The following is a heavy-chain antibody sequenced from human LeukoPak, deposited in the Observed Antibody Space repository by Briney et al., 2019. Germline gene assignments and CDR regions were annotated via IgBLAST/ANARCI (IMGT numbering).Heavy chain of an antibody. V-gene: IGHV4-39*07. CDR2: IYYSGST. D-gene: IGHD5-18*01. Sequence: PSQTLSLTCTVSGGSISSSSYYWGWIRQPPGKGLEWIGSIYYSGSTYYNPSLKSRVTISVDTSKNQFSLKLSSVTAADTAVYYCARDALHDPIQLWLGAFDIWGQGTMVTVSS. CDR3: ARDALHDPIQLWLGAFDI. CDR1: GGSISSSSYY. J-gene: IGHJ3*02.